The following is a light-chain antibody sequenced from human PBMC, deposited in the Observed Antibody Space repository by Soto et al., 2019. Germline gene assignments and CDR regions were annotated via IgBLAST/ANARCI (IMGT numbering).Light chain of an antibody. CDR1: GGRTDYA. J-gene: IGLJ3*02. CDR3: QSWGSAFRV. CDR2: LNLDGSH. V-gene: IGLV4-69*01. Sequence: QPVLTQSPSASASLGASVKLTCTLSGGRTDYAIAWHQQQPQKGPRFLLKLNLDGSHIKGDGVPDRFSASSSGAERYLTISSLQSDDEAVYYCQSWGSAFRVFGGGTQLTVL.